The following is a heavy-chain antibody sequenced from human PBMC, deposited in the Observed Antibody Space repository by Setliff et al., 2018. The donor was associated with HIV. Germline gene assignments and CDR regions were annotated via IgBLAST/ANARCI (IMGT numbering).Heavy chain of an antibody. CDR3: ARDGGFWSGAYCYAYYYYGMDV. D-gene: IGHD3-3*01. CDR1: GFTVSSNY. Sequence: PGGSLRLSCAASGFTVSSNYMSWVRQAPGKGLEWVSVIYSGGSTYYADSVKGRFTISRDNSKNTLYLQMNSLRAEDTAVYYCARDGGFWSGAYCYAYYYYGMDVWGQGTMVTVSS. CDR2: IYSGGST. J-gene: IGHJ6*02. V-gene: IGHV3-66*02.